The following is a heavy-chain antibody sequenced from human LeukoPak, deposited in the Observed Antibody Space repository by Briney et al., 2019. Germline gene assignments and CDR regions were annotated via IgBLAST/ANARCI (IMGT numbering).Heavy chain of an antibody. V-gene: IGHV1-46*01. CDR1: GYTFTSYY. D-gene: IGHD6-19*01. CDR3: ARGTRVGKQWLVRLGYYMDV. J-gene: IGHJ6*03. Sequence: ASVKVSCKASGYTFTSYYIHWVRQAPGQGLEWMGLINPSGGSTNYAQKFQGRVTMTRDTSTSTAYMELSSLRSEDTAVYYCARGTRVGKQWLVRLGYYMDVWGKGTTVTISS. CDR2: INPSGGST.